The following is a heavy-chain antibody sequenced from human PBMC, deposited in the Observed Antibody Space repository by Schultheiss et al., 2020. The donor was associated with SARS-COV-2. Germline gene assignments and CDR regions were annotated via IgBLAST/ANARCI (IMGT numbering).Heavy chain of an antibody. Sequence: ASVKVSCKASGYTFTGYYMHWVRQAPGQGLEWMGWINPNSGGTNYAQKFQGRVTMTRDTSISTAYMELSRLRSDDTAVYYCAKDREGRDRSSDIGYWGQGTLVTVSS. J-gene: IGHJ4*02. CDR1: GYTFTGYY. D-gene: IGHD6-6*01. CDR3: AKDREGRDRSSDIGY. V-gene: IGHV1-2*02. CDR2: INPNSGGT.